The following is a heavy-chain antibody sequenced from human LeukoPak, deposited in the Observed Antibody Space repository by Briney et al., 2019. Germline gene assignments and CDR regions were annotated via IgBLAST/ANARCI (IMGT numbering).Heavy chain of an antibody. V-gene: IGHV3-53*01. CDR2: IYSGGST. Sequence: GGSLRLTCAASGFTVSSNYMSWVRQAPGKGLEWVSVIYSGGSTYYADSVKGRFTISRDNSKNTLYLQMNSLRAEDTAVYYCARDWGNNYDSSGWGFDYWGQGTLVTVSS. D-gene: IGHD3-22*01. J-gene: IGHJ4*02. CDR3: ARDWGNNYDSSGWGFDY. CDR1: GFTVSSNY.